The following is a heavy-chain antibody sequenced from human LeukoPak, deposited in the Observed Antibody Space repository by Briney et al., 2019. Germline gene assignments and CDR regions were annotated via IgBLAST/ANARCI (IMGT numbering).Heavy chain of an antibody. CDR3: ARASPMTTVTTFNDY. V-gene: IGHV3-21*01. CDR2: ISSSGNYI. Sequence: PGGSLRLSCAASGFIFSSNSMNWVRQAPGKGLEWVSSISSSGNYIYYADSVKGRFTISRDNAKNSLFLQTNSLRAEDTAVYYCARASPMTTVTTFNDYWGQGTLVTVSS. D-gene: IGHD4-17*01. CDR1: GFIFSSNS. J-gene: IGHJ4*02.